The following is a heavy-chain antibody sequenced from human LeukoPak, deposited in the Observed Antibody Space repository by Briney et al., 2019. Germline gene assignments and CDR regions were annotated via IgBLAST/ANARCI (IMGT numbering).Heavy chain of an antibody. D-gene: IGHD2-21*02. CDR1: GFTFSSYA. J-gene: IGHJ1*01. CDR3: ARDQKYCGGDCPAEYFQH. V-gene: IGHV3-30*04. Sequence: GRSLRLSCAASGFTFSSYAMHWVRQAPGKGLEWVAVISYDGSNKCYADSVKGRFTISRDNSKNTLYLQMNSLRAEDTAVYYCARDQKYCGGDCPAEYFQHWGQGTLVTVSS. CDR2: ISYDGSNK.